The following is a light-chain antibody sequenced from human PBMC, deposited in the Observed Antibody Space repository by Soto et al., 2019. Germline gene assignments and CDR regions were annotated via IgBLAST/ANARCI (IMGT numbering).Light chain of an antibody. J-gene: IGLJ1*01. CDR2: DVN. V-gene: IGLV2-11*01. Sequence: QSVLTQPRSVSGSPGQSVTISCTGTSSDVGGYNYVSWYQQHPGKAPELMIYDVNKRPSGVPDRFSGSKSGNTASLTISGLQAEDEADYYCCSYAGSYTFYVFGTGTKLTVL. CDR3: CSYAGSYTFYV. CDR1: SSDVGGYNY.